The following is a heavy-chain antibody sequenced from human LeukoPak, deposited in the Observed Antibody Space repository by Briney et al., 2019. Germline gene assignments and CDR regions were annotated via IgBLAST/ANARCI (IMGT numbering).Heavy chain of an antibody. J-gene: IGHJ4*02. D-gene: IGHD6-13*01. CDR1: GYTYTGYY. CDR3: ATVYSSSWYKER. CDR2: INPNSGGT. V-gene: IGHV1-2*02. Sequence: ASVKVSCKASGYTYTGYYMHWVRQAPGQGLEWMGWINPNSGGTNYAQKFQGRVTMTEDTSTDTAYMELSSLRSEDTAMYYCATVYSSSWYKERWGQGTLVTVSS.